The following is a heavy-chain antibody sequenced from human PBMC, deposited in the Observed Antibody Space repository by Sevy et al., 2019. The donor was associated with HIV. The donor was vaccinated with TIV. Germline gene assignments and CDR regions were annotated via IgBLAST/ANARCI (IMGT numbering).Heavy chain of an antibody. CDR3: AAISGYCRDGACYAGTWIDQ. Sequence: GGSLRLSCAASGFTLTDYYINWIRQAPGKGLEWISYISGGDTTTYYSDSVKGRFTVSRDNGKNSVFLQMISLRAGDTAGSDCAAISGYCRDGACYAGTWIDQWGEGTLVTVSS. V-gene: IGHV3-11*01. CDR1: GFTLTDYY. J-gene: IGHJ4*02. CDR2: ISGGDTTT. D-gene: IGHD2-15*01.